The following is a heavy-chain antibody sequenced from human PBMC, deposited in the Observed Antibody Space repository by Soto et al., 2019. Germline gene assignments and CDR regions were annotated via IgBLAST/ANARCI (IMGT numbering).Heavy chain of an antibody. CDR3: TKDLWPYLPAGGEFDS. D-gene: IGHD3-16*01. CDR1: GFTFSSYA. J-gene: IGHJ4*02. V-gene: IGHV3-23*01. CDR2: ISGSAGST. Sequence: EVQLLESGGGLVQPGGSLRLSCAASGFTFSSYAMSWVRQAPGKGLEWVSAISGSAGSTYYADSVKGRFTIARDNSKNTLYLQINSLRAEDTAVFYCTKDLWPYLPAGGEFDSWGQGTLVTVSS.